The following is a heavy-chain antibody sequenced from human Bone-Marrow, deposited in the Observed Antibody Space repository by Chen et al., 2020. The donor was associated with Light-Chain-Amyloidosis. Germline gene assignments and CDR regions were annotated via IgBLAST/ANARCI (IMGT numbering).Heavy chain of an antibody. CDR3: ARRRDGYNFDY. CDR1: GYTFPNYW. CDR2: IYPDDSDS. V-gene: IGHV5-51*01. Sequence: EVQLEQSGPEVKKPGESLKISCKGSGYTFPNYWIGWVRQMPGKVLEWMGVIYPDDSDSRYSPSFEGQVTISADKSITTAYLQWRSLKASDTAKYYCARRRDGYNFDYWGQGTLVTVSS. D-gene: IGHD5-12*01. J-gene: IGHJ4*02.